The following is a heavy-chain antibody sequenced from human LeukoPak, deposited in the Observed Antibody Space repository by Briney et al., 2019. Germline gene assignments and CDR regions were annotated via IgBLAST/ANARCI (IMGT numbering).Heavy chain of an antibody. J-gene: IGHJ4*02. CDR3: AGYSSGYYLDG. Sequence: GGSLRLSCAASGFTFDDYGMSWVRQAPGKGLEWVSGINWNGGSTGYADSVKGRFTISRDNAKLSLYLQMNSLRAEDTALYYCAGYSSGYYLDGWGQGTLVTVSS. V-gene: IGHV3-20*04. D-gene: IGHD3-22*01. CDR2: INWNGGST. CDR1: GFTFDDYG.